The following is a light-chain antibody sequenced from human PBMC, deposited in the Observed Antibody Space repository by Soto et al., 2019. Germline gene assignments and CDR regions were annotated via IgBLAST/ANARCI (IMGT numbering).Light chain of an antibody. J-gene: IGLJ1*01. Sequence: QSALTQPRSVSGSPGQSVTISCTGTSSDVGGYNYVSWYQQHPGKAPKLMISDVSKRPSGVPDRFSGSKSGNTASLTISGLQADDEADYYCCAYAGSYTFGVFGTGTKLTVL. V-gene: IGLV2-11*01. CDR2: DVS. CDR1: SSDVGGYNY. CDR3: CAYAGSYTFGV.